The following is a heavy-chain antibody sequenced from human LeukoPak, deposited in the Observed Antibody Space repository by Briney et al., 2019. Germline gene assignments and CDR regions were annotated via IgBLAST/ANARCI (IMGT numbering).Heavy chain of an antibody. CDR1: GGSISSSSYY. D-gene: IGHD3-22*01. CDR3: ARTTYYYDSSGA. CDR2: IYYSGST. J-gene: IGHJ5*02. V-gene: IGHV4-39*01. Sequence: PSETLSLTCTVSGGSISSSSYYWGWIRQPPGKGLEWIGSIYYSGSTYYNPSLKSRVTISVDTSKNQFSLKLSSVTAADTAVYYCARTTYYYDSSGAWGQGTLVTVSS.